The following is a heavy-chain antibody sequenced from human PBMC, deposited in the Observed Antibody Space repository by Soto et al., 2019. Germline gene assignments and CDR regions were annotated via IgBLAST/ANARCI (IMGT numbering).Heavy chain of an antibody. J-gene: IGHJ6*02. V-gene: IGHV5-51*01. CDR3: ARRSPPHGLGLNFLWLHSDSYYGMDV. CDR1: EYSFTSYW. D-gene: IGHD5-18*01. Sequence: PGESLKISCQGSEYSFTSYWIGWVRQMPGKGLEWMGIIYPGDSDTRYSPSFQGQVTISADKSISTAYLQWSSLKASDTAMYYCARRSPPHGLGLNFLWLHSDSYYGMDVWGQGTTVTVSS. CDR2: IYPGDSDT.